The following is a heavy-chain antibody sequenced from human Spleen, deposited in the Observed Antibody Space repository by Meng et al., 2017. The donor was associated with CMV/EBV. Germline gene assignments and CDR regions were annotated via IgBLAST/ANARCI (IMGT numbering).Heavy chain of an antibody. Sequence: ASVKVSCKASGYAFTGYYMHWVRQAPGQGLEWMGIINPSGGSTSYAQKFQGRVTMTRDTSTSTVYMELSSLRSDDTAVYYCARGLGSGSEYFQHWGQGTLVTVSS. J-gene: IGHJ1*01. CDR1: GYAFTGYY. CDR2: INPSGGST. V-gene: IGHV1-46*01. CDR3: ARGLGSGSEYFQH. D-gene: IGHD2-15*01.